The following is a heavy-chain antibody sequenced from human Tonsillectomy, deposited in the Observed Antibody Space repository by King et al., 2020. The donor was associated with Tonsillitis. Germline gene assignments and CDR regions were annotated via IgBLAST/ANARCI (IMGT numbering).Heavy chain of an antibody. Sequence: VQLQQWGAGLFKPSETLSLTCAGYGGSFSGYYWNWIRQPPGKGLAWIGEIRHSGSTNYNPSLKSRVTISVDTSKNQFSLKLSSVTAADTAVYYCARGFSLVSDDAFDIWGQGTMVTVSS. CDR3: ARGFSLVSDDAFDI. D-gene: IGHD3-16*01. V-gene: IGHV4-34*01. CDR2: IRHSGST. CDR1: GGSFSGYY. J-gene: IGHJ3*02.